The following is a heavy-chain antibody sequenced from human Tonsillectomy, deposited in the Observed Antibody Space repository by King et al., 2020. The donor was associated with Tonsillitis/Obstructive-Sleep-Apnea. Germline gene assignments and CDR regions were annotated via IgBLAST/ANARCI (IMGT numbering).Heavy chain of an antibody. CDR2: ISSSSSYT. CDR1: GFTFSDYY. CDR3: AREGGCSSTSCFRPFDF. V-gene: IGHV3-11*05. Sequence: VQLVESGGGLFKPGGSLRLSCAASGFTFSDYYMSWIRQAPGKGREWVSYISSSSSYTNYAVSVKGRFTTSRDNAKNSLYLQMNSLRAEDTAVYYGAREGGCSSTSCFRPFDFWGQGTLVTVSS. D-gene: IGHD2-2*01. J-gene: IGHJ4*02.